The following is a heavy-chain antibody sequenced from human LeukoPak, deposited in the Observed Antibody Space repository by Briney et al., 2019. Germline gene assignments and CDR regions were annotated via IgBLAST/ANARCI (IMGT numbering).Heavy chain of an antibody. CDR1: GFTFSSYA. CDR2: ISYDGSNE. CDR3: AKGSAAGRPYYFDY. V-gene: IGHV3-30-3*01. J-gene: IGHJ4*02. Sequence: PGGSLRLSCAAFGFTFSSYAMHWVRQAPGKGLEWVAVISYDGSNEYYADSVKGRFTISKDSSKTILYLQMNSLRAEDAAVYFCAKGSAAGRPYYFDYWGQGTLVTVSS. D-gene: IGHD6-25*01.